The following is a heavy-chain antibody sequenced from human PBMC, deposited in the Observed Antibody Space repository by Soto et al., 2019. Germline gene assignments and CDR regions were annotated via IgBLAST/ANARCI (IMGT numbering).Heavy chain of an antibody. D-gene: IGHD3-9*01. V-gene: IGHV3-74*01. CDR3: ARATYYDILTGIDY. CDR2: INSDGSST. CDR1: GFTFSSYW. J-gene: IGHJ4*02. Sequence: PGGSLRLSCAASGFTFSSYWMHWVRQAPGKGLVWVSRINSDGSSTSYADSVKGRFTISRDNAKNTLYLQMNSLRAEDTAVYYCARATYYDILTGIDYWGQGTLVPVSS.